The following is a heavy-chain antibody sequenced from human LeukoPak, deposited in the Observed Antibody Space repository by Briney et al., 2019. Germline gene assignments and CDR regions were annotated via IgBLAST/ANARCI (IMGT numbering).Heavy chain of an antibody. D-gene: IGHD5-18*01. CDR1: GYTFTGYY. CDR3: ARDRSPAPGRSYGRGHFDY. V-gene: IGHV1-2*02. CDR2: INPNSGGT. Sequence: ASVKVSCKASGYTFTGYYMHWVRQAPGQGLEWMGWINPNSGGTNYAQKFQGKVTMTRDTSISTAYMELSRLRSDDTAVYYCARDRSPAPGRSYGRGHFDYWGQGTLVTVSS. J-gene: IGHJ4*02.